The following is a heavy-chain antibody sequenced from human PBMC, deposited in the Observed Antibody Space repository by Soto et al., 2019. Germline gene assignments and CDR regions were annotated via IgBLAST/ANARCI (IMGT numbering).Heavy chain of an antibody. J-gene: IGHJ6*02. D-gene: IGHD4-17*01. V-gene: IGHV3-64*01. CDR2: ISSNGGST. CDR3: ARSYDYGDYVPYYGMDV. Sequence: EVQLVESGGGLVQPGGPLRLSCAASGFTFSSYAMHWVRQAPGKGLEYVSAISSNGGSTYYANSVKGRFTISRDNSKNTLYLQMGSLRAEDMAVYYCARSYDYGDYVPYYGMDVWGQGTTVTVSS. CDR1: GFTFSSYA.